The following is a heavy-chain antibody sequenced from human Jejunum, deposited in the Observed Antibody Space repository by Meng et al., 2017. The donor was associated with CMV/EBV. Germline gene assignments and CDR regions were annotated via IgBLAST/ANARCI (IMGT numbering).Heavy chain of an antibody. Sequence: YIRDYYWSWIRQARGKGLEWIGYIFSSGTTDYNPYLKSRVTMSVDMSKNQVSLTLTSVTAADTAVYYCARGDHCGTTACYPHWFDPWGQGTLVTVSS. CDR2: IFSSGTT. V-gene: IGHV4-4*09. CDR3: ARGDHCGTTACYPHWFDP. J-gene: IGHJ5*02. D-gene: IGHD2-2*01. CDR1: YIRDYY.